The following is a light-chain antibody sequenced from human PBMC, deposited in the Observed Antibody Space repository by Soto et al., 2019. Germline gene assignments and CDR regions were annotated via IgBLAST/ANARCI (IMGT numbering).Light chain of an antibody. CDR3: QHRRKWPLT. CDR2: DAY. J-gene: IGKJ4*01. Sequence: EIVLTQSPATLSLSPGERDTLSCRASQSVNSYLALYQQKPGQAPRLLIYDAYNMATGNAARFSGSGSVTDFTLTISSLEPEDFAVSFCQHRRKWPLTFGGGTMVEIK. V-gene: IGKV3-11*01. CDR1: QSVNSY.